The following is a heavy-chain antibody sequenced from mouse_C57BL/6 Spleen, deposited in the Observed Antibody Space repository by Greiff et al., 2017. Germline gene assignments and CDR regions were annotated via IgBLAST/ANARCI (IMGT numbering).Heavy chain of an antibody. CDR1: GYSITSGYD. CDR2: ISYSGST. J-gene: IGHJ3*01. V-gene: IGHV3-1*01. Sequence: EVKLMESGPGMVKPSQSLSLTCTVTGYSITSGYDWHWIRHFPGNKLEWMGYISYSGSTNYNPSLKSRISITHDTSKNHFFLKLNSVTTEDTATYYCARGGDYYYGSSYRAWFAYWGQGTLVTVSA. D-gene: IGHD1-1*01. CDR3: ARGGDYYYGSSYRAWFAY.